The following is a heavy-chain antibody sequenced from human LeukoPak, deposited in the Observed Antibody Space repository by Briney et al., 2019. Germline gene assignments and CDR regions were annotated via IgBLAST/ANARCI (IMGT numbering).Heavy chain of an antibody. V-gene: IGHV2-5*02. Sequence: SGPTLVNPTQTLTLTCTFSGFSLSTNGVGVGWIRQPPGKALEWLALIYWDDDKRYSPSLKSRLTITKDTSKNQVVLTMTNMDPVDTATYYCAHQSRPRGRLQLWLRNNLGYFDYWGQGTLVTVSS. CDR1: GFSLSTNGVG. J-gene: IGHJ4*02. D-gene: IGHD5-18*01. CDR3: AHQSRPRGRLQLWLRNNLGYFDY. CDR2: IYWDDDK.